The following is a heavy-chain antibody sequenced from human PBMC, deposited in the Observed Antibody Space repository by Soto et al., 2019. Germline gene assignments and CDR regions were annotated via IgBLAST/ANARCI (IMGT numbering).Heavy chain of an antibody. CDR2: IYHSGST. D-gene: IGHD2-2*01. CDR3: ARVRYQTHIDY. V-gene: IGHV4-30-2*01. CDR1: GGSISSGGYS. J-gene: IGHJ4*02. Sequence: SETLSLTCAVSGGSISSGGYSWSWIRQPPGKGLEWTGYIYHSGSTYYNPSLKSRVTISVDRSKNQFSLKLSSVTAADTAVYYCARVRYQTHIDYWGQGTRVTVSS.